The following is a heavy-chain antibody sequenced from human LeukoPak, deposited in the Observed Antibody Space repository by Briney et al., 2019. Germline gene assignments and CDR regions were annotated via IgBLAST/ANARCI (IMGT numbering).Heavy chain of an antibody. V-gene: IGHV4-59*08. J-gene: IGHJ4*02. CDR1: GGSLSSYY. Sequence: SETLSLTCTVSGGSLSSYYWSWLRQPPGKGLEWIGYIYSSGSTDYNPSLKSRVTISEDTSKNQFSLKLPSVTAADTAVYYCARRSWFVDYWGQGTLVTVSS. CDR3: ARRSWFVDY. D-gene: IGHD6-13*01. CDR2: IYSSGST.